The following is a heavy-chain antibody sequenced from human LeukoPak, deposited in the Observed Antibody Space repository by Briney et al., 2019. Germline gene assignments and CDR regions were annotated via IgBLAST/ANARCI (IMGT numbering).Heavy chain of an antibody. CDR2: IFSSGST. CDR3: ARGAYYGSGNVFDL. Sequence: SETLSLTCTVSGGSISSYYWSWIRQPAGKGLEWIGRIFSSGSTNYNPSFESRVTMSVDTSKNQFSLNLRSMTAADAALYYCARGAYYGSGNVFDLWGQGTMVTVSS. J-gene: IGHJ3*01. CDR1: GGSISSYY. D-gene: IGHD3-10*01. V-gene: IGHV4-4*07.